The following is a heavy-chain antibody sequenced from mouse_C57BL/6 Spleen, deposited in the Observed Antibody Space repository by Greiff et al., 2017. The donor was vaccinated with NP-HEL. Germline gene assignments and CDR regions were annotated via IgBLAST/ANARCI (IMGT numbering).Heavy chain of an antibody. CDR1: GYAFSSSW. J-gene: IGHJ2*01. Sequence: LVESGPELVKPGASVKISCKASGYAFSSSWMNWVKQRPGKGLEWIGRIYPGDGDTNYNGKFKGKATLTADKSSSTAYMQLSSLTSEDSAVYFCARLSTVVAYYFDYWGQGTTLTVSS. CDR2: IYPGDGDT. D-gene: IGHD1-1*01. V-gene: IGHV1-82*01. CDR3: ARLSTVVAYYFDY.